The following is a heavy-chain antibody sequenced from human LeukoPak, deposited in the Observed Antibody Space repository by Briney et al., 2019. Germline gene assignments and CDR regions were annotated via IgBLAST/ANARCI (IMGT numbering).Heavy chain of an antibody. D-gene: IGHD3-3*01. V-gene: IGHV3-74*01. Sequence: GGSLRLSCAASGFTFSSYWMHWVRQAPGKGLVWVSRINSDGSSTSYADSVKGRFTISRDNAKNTLYLQMNSLRAEDTAVYYCARGPTYYDFWSGPTVDYWGQGTLVTVSS. CDR1: GFTFSSYW. J-gene: IGHJ4*02. CDR2: INSDGSST. CDR3: ARGPTYYDFWSGPTVDY.